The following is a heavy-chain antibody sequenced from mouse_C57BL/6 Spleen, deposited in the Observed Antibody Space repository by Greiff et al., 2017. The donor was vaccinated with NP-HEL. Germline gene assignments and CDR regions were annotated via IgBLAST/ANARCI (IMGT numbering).Heavy chain of an antibody. D-gene: IGHD4-1*01. V-gene: IGHV1-50*01. CDR2: IDPSDSYT. Sequence: QAQLQQPGAELVKPGASVKLSCKASGYTFTSYWMQWVKQRPGQGLEWIGEIDPSDSYTNYNQKFKGKATLTVDTSSSTAYMQLSSLTSEDSAVYYCARRAGTGDYYAMDYWGQGTSVTVSS. CDR3: ARRAGTGDYYAMDY. J-gene: IGHJ4*01. CDR1: GYTFTSYW.